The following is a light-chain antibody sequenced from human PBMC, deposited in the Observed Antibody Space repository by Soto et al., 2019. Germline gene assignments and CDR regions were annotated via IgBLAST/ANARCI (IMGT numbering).Light chain of an antibody. CDR3: QVWGTSSDHHAV. J-gene: IGLJ7*01. Sequence: SYELTQPPSVSVAPGQTARITCGGTNIGSYSVNWYQQNPGQAPVLVVYDDTDRPSGIPERFSGSNSGNTASLTISRVDAGDEADYYCQVWGTSSDHHAVFGGGTQLTVL. CDR2: DDT. CDR1: NIGSYS. V-gene: IGLV3-21*02.